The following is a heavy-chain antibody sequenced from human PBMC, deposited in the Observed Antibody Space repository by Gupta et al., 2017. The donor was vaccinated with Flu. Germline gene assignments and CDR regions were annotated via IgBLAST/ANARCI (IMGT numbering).Heavy chain of an antibody. D-gene: IGHD3-10*01. CDR3: ARGDWFYYFDY. J-gene: IGHJ4*02. Sequence: QVQLQESGPGLVKPSQTLSLPCTVSGTSITHGSYYWSWIRQPAGKGLEWIGRVYTSGSTNYNPSLKSRVTTSIDASKNQFSLKLTSVTAADTAVYYCARGDWFYYFDYWGQGTLVTVSS. CDR1: GTSITHGSYY. V-gene: IGHV4-61*02. CDR2: VYTSGST.